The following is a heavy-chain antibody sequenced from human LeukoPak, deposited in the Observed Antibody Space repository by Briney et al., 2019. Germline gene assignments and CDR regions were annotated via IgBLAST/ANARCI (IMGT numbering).Heavy chain of an antibody. Sequence: SETLSLTCTVSGGSISSYYWSWIRQPPGKGLEWIGYIYTSGSTNYNPSLKSRVTISVDTSKNQFSLKLSSATAADTAVYYCARHRYDSSGYAAAEHRVGVGYYFDYWGQGTLVTVSS. J-gene: IGHJ4*02. CDR3: ARHRYDSSGYAAAEHRVGVGYYFDY. CDR2: IYTSGST. V-gene: IGHV4-4*09. CDR1: GGSISSYY. D-gene: IGHD3-22*01.